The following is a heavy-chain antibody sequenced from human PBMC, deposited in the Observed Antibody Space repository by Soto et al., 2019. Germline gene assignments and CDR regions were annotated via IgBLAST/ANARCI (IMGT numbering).Heavy chain of an antibody. V-gene: IGHV3-23*01. D-gene: IGHD2-2*01. J-gene: IGHJ4*02. CDR1: GFTFSSYA. CDR2: ISGSGGST. CDR3: AKDWRSTGEKGSFDD. Sequence: GGSLRLSCAASGFTFSSYAMSWVRQAPGNGLEWVSAISGSGGSTSYADSVKGRFTISRDKSKNTLYLQMNSLRAEDTAVYYCAKDWRSTGEKGSFDDWGQGTLVTVSS.